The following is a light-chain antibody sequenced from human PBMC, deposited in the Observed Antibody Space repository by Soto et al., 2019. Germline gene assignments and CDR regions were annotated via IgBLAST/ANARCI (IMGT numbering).Light chain of an antibody. J-gene: IGKJ1*01. CDR1: QSIGRF. CDR3: LQHNSYPWT. CDR2: DAS. Sequence: DIQMTQSPSSLSASVGDRVTITCRASQSIGRFLNWYQQKPGKAPKLLIYDASSLESGVPPRFSGSGSGTEFTLTISSLQPEDSATYFCLQHNSYPWTFGQGTKVDIK. V-gene: IGKV1-17*01.